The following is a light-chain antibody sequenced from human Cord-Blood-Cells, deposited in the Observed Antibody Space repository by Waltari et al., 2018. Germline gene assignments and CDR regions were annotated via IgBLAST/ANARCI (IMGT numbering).Light chain of an antibody. CDR3: QQSYRTPYT. J-gene: IGKJ2*01. Sequence: DIQMTQSPSSLSASVGDRVTITCRASQSISSYLNWYQQKPGKAPKLLIYAASSLQSGVPSRVSGSGSGTDFTLTISSLQPEDFATYYCQQSYRTPYTFGQGTKLEIK. V-gene: IGKV1-39*01. CDR1: QSISSY. CDR2: AAS.